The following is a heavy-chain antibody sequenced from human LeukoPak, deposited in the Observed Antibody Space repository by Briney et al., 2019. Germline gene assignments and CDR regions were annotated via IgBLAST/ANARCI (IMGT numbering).Heavy chain of an antibody. D-gene: IGHD2-15*01. Sequence: PSETLSLTCTVSGGSISSYYWSWIRQPAGKGLKWIGRIYTNGSTNYNPSLKSRVTMSVDTSKNQFSLKLSSVTAADTAVYYCARDLSGGSPNWFDPWGQGTLVTVSS. CDR1: GGSISSYY. V-gene: IGHV4-4*07. J-gene: IGHJ5*02. CDR3: ARDLSGGSPNWFDP. CDR2: IYTNGST.